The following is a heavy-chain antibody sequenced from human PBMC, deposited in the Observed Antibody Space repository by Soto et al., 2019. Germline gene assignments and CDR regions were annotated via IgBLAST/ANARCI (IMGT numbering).Heavy chain of an antibody. Sequence: QVQLVESGGGLVKPGGSLRLSCAASGFTFSDYYMSWIRQAPGKGLEWVSYISSTGTSMDYADSVKGRFTISRDNAKNSLFLQLNSLRDEDTAVYYCARETHFIDYWGQGTLVSVSA. J-gene: IGHJ4*02. CDR1: GFTFSDYY. V-gene: IGHV3-11*04. CDR3: ARETHFIDY. CDR2: ISSTGTSM.